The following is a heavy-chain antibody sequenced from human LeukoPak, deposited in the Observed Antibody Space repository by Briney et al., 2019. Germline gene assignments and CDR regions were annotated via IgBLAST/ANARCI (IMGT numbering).Heavy chain of an antibody. CDR3: AKCVSAAQYYYMDV. CDR2: LSASGGTT. CDR1: GLTLNNYA. J-gene: IGHJ6*03. Sequence: GGSLRLSCAAPGLTLNNYAMTWVRQAPGQGLARVSSLSASGGTTYDVDFVMGLFTISRATPNNILILPMNNLIAEDTAVFHSAKCVSAAQYYYMDVWGKGTTVIFSS. V-gene: IGHV3-23*01. D-gene: IGHD4-11*01.